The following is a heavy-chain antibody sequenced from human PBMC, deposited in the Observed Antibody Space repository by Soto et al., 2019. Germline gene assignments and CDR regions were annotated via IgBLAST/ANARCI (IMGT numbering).Heavy chain of an antibody. V-gene: IGHV3-7*03. CDR2: IKQDGSEK. CDR3: ARYYHGSGSYYNLAWFDP. J-gene: IGHJ5*02. CDR1: GFTFSSYW. Sequence: GGSLRLSCAASGFTFSSYWMSWVRQAPGKGLEWVANIKQDGSEKCYVDSVRGRFTISRDNAKNSLYLQMNSLRAEDTAVYYCARYYHGSGSYYNLAWFDPWGQGTLVTVSS. D-gene: IGHD3-10*01.